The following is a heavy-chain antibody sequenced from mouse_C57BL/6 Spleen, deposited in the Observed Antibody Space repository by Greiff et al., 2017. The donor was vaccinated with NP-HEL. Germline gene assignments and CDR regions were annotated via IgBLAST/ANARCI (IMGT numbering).Heavy chain of an antibody. CDR1: GYTFTSYW. D-gene: IGHD4-1*01. CDR3: ARANWEYYYAMDY. V-gene: IGHV1-50*01. Sequence: QVQLQQPGAELVKPGASVKLSCKASGYTFTSYWMQWVKQRPGQGLEWIGEIDPSDSYTNYNQKFKGKATLTVDTSSSTAYMQLSSLTSEDSAVYYCARANWEYYYAMDYWGQGTSVTVSS. J-gene: IGHJ4*01. CDR2: IDPSDSYT.